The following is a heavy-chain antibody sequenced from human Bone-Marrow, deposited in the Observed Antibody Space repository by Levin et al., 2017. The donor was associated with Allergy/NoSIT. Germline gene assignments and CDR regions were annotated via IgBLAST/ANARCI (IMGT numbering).Heavy chain of an antibody. Sequence: GGSLRLSCAASGFISSNYWMTWVRQAPGKGLEWVANIKQDGSEQYYVDSVEGRFTISRDNANNSLFLQMNGLRVDDTAMYYCARQIETSGEDYFDPWGQGTLVTVSS. CDR3: ARQIETSGEDYFDP. J-gene: IGHJ5*02. CDR2: IKQDGSEQ. CDR1: GFISSNYW. V-gene: IGHV3-7*03. D-gene: IGHD2-2*01.